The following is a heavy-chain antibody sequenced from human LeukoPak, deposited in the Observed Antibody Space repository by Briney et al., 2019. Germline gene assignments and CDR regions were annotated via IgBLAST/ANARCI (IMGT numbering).Heavy chain of an antibody. D-gene: IGHD3-10*01. CDR1: GYTFTGYY. CDR2: SNPNSGGT. Sequence: ASVKVSCKASGYTFTGYYMHWVRQAPGQGLEWMGWSNPNSGGTNYAQKFQGRVTMTRDTSISTAYMELSRLRSDDTAVYYCAVLWFGELLSPFDYWGQGTLVTVSS. V-gene: IGHV1-2*02. CDR3: AVLWFGELLSPFDY. J-gene: IGHJ4*02.